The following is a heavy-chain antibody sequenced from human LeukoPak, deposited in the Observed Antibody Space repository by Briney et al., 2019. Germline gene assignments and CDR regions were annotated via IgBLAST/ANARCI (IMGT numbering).Heavy chain of an antibody. V-gene: IGHV3-33*01. CDR1: GFSLSAFG. J-gene: IGHJ4*02. CDR3: ARDKKIAVVLDH. CDR2: IWHDGSFK. Sequence: PGRSLRLSCAASGFSLSAFGIHRVRQAPGKGLEGVAVIWHDGSFKHFADSVKGRFTISRDNSKNMVYLQMNSLRVEDTAVYYCARDKKIAVVLDHWGKGTLVTVSS. D-gene: IGHD2-15*01.